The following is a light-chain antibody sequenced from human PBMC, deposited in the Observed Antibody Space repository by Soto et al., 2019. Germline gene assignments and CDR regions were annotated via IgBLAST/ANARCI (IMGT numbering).Light chain of an antibody. CDR1: QSISSW. CDR2: DAS. V-gene: IGKV1-5*01. J-gene: IGKJ4*01. Sequence: GDRVTITCRASQSISSWLAWYQQKPGKAPKLLIYDASSLESGVPSRFSGSGSDTEFTLTTNNLQPDDFATYHCQQYNRYSLTFGGGTKVEIK. CDR3: QQYNRYSLT.